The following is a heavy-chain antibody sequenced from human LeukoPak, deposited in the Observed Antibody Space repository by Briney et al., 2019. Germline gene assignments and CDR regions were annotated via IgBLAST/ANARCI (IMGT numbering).Heavy chain of an antibody. CDR3: TTPGSGSYFSAFDI. Sequence: PGGSLRLSCAASGFTFSSYAMSWVRQAPGKGLEWVSAISGSGGSTYYADSVKGRFTIPRDNSKNTLYLQMNSLKTEDTAVYYCTTPGSGSYFSAFDIWGQGTMVTVSS. D-gene: IGHD1-26*01. J-gene: IGHJ3*02. CDR1: GFTFSSYA. CDR2: ISGSGGST. V-gene: IGHV3-23*01.